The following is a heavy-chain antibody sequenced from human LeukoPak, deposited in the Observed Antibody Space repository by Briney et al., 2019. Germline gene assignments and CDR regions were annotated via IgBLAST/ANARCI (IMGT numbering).Heavy chain of an antibody. Sequence: GASVKVSCKASGYTFTSYDINWVRQATGQGLEWMGWMNPNSGNTGYAQKFQGRVTMTRNTSISTAYMELRSLRSDDTAVYYCARKVRYYYDSSGELPWWFDPWGQGTLVTVSS. J-gene: IGHJ5*02. V-gene: IGHV1-8*01. D-gene: IGHD3-22*01. CDR3: ARKVRYYYDSSGELPWWFDP. CDR1: GYTFTSYD. CDR2: MNPNSGNT.